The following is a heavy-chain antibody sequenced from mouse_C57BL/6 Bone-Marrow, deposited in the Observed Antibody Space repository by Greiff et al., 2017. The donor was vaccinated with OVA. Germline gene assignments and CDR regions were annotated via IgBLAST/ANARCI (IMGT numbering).Heavy chain of an antibody. D-gene: IGHD1-1*01. CDR1: GYTFTSYT. V-gene: IGHV1-4*01. Sequence: QVQLQQSGAELARPGASVKMSCKASGYTFTSYTMHWVKQRPGQGLEWIGYINPSSGYTKYNQKFKDKATLTADKSSSTAYMQLSSLTSEDSAVYYCASPNGSNPAWFAYWGQGTLVTVSA. J-gene: IGHJ3*01. CDR3: ASPNGSNPAWFAY. CDR2: INPSSGYT.